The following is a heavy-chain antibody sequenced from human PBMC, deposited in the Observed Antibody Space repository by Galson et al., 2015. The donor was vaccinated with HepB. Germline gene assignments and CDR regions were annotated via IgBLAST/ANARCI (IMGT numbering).Heavy chain of an antibody. D-gene: IGHD1-7*01. J-gene: IGHJ6*02. CDR3: AKGDQDPYNWNYLGAYYYYYGMDV. Sequence: SLRLSCAASGFTFSNYWMSWVRQAPGKGLEWVANIKQDGSEKYYVDSVKGRFTISRDNSKNTLYLQMNSLRAEDTAVYYCAKGDQDPYNWNYLGAYYYYYGMDVWGQGTTVTVSS. V-gene: IGHV3-7*03. CDR1: GFTFSNYW. CDR2: IKQDGSEK.